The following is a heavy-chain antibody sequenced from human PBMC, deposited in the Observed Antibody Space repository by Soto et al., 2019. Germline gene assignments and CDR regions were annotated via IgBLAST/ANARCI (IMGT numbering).Heavy chain of an antibody. CDR2: IYSGGST. CDR3: ARDNTAYYYMDV. J-gene: IGHJ6*03. V-gene: IGHV3-66*01. CDR1: AFSVSSNY. Sequence: EVQLVESGGGLVQPGGSLRLSCAASAFSVSSNYMSWVRQAPGKGLEWVSVIYSGGSTYYADFVKDRFTISRDNSKNTLYLQMNHLRAEDTAVYYCARDNTAYYYMDVWGKGTTVTVSS. D-gene: IGHD4-17*01.